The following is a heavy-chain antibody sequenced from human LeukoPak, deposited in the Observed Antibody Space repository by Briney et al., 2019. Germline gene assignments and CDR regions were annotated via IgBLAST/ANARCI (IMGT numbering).Heavy chain of an antibody. Sequence: GGSLRLSCAASGFTLSSYAMSWVRQGPGKGLEWVSAISVSGNTYHADSVKGRFTISRDSSKNTLYLQMNSLRAGDAAVYYCAISGSYVQGAFDIWGQGTMVTVSS. CDR3: AISGSYVQGAFDI. CDR2: ISVSGNT. CDR1: GFTLSSYA. J-gene: IGHJ3*02. V-gene: IGHV3-23*01. D-gene: IGHD1-26*01.